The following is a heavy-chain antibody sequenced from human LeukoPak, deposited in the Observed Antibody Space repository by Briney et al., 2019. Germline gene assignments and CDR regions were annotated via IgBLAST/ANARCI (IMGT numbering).Heavy chain of an antibody. J-gene: IGHJ6*03. CDR1: GGSISSGSYY. CDR3: ASHCSSTSCYAHYYYYMDV. D-gene: IGHD2-2*01. Sequence: SETLSLTCTVSGGSISSGSYYWSWIRQPAGKGLEWIGRIYTSGSTNYNPSLKSRVTMSVDTSKNQFALKLSSVTAADTAVYYCASHCSSTSCYAHYYYYMDVWGKGTTVTVSS. CDR2: IYTSGST. V-gene: IGHV4-61*02.